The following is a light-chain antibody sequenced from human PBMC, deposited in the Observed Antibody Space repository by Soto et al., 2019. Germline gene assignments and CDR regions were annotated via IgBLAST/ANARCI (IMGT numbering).Light chain of an antibody. J-gene: IGKJ4*01. CDR1: QSVLYISNNKNY. CDR2: SAS. CDR3: QQFFSVPLT. Sequence: DIVMTQSPDPLALSLVEGATINFKSIQSVLYISNNKNYLALYQQKPGHPPKLLIYSASTRGSGVPDRFSGGGSGTDFPLTISSLQAEDVAIYYCQQFFSVPLTFGGGTKVDIK. V-gene: IGKV4-1*01.